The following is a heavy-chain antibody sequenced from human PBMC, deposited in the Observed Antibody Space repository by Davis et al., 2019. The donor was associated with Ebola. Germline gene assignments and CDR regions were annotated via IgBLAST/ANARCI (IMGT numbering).Heavy chain of an antibody. V-gene: IGHV4-59*01. CDR1: GGSISSYY. D-gene: IGHD2-8*01. J-gene: IGHJ4*02. Sequence: PSETLSLTCTVSGGSISSYYWSWIRQPPGKGLEWIGYIYYSGSTNYNPSLKSRVTISVDTSKNQFSLKLSSVTAADTAVYYCARADYSRMLQDYFDYWGQGTLVTVSS. CDR2: IYYSGST. CDR3: ARADYSRMLQDYFDY.